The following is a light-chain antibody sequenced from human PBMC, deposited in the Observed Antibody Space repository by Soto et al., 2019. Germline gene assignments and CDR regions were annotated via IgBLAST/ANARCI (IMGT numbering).Light chain of an antibody. CDR2: GAS. CDR3: QQHSDWPPLT. J-gene: IGKJ4*01. Sequence: EIVMTQSPATLSVSPGEGATLSCRASQSISNNLAWYQQKPGQPPRLLIYGASTRAAGIPARFRGSWSGTEFTLTISSLQSEDVAVYYCQQHSDWPPLTFGGGTTVEIK. V-gene: IGKV3-15*01. CDR1: QSISNN.